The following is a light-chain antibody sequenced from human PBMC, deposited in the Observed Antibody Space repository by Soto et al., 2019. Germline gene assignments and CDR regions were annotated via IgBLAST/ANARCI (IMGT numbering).Light chain of an antibody. CDR2: GNS. J-gene: IGLJ2*01. CDR3: QVYDGGPSRA. CDR1: SSNIGAGYD. Sequence: QSVLTQPPSVSGAPGQRVTISCTGSSSNIGAGYDVHWYQQLPGTAPKLLIYGNSNRPSGVPDRFSGSKSGTSASLAITGLQAEDEADYFCQVYDGGPSRAFGGG. V-gene: IGLV1-40*01.